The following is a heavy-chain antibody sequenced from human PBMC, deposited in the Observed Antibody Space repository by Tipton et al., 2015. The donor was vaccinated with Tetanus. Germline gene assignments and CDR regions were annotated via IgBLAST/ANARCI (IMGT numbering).Heavy chain of an antibody. V-gene: IGHV6-1*01. CDR1: GESVSSNSAA. CDR2: TYYRSKWYN. CDR3: AMSGPVVYAIFHDAFDI. Sequence: GLVTPSQTLSLTCALSGESVSSNSAAWNWIRQSPSRGLEWLGRTYYRSKWYNDYAVSVKSRITINPETSKNQFSLQLNSVTPEDTALDYCAMSGPVVYAIFHDAFDIWGQGTMVTVSS. D-gene: IGHD2-8*02. J-gene: IGHJ3*02.